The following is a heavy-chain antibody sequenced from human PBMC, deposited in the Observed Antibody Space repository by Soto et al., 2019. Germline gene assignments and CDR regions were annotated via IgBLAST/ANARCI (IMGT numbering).Heavy chain of an antibody. Sequence: QLQLQESGPGLVKPSETLSLTCTVSGGSISSSSYYWGWIRQPPGKGLEWIGSIYYSGSTYYNPSLQSRVTISVDTSKNQFSLKLSSVTAADTAVYYCARDYAAVGDAFDIWGQGTMVTVSS. V-gene: IGHV4-39*01. D-gene: IGHD4-17*01. CDR2: IYYSGST. J-gene: IGHJ3*02. CDR3: ARDYAAVGDAFDI. CDR1: GGSISSSSYY.